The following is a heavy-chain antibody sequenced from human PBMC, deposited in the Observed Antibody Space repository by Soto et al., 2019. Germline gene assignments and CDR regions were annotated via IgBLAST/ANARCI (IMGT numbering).Heavy chain of an antibody. Sequence: GESLKISCKGSGYSFTSYWISWVRQMPGKGLEWMGRIDPSDSYTNYSPSFQGHVTISADKSISTACLQWSSLKASDTAIYYCAKRKDASGSAYFFNGMDVWGQGTTVTVSS. CDR1: GYSFTSYW. CDR2: IDPSDSYT. V-gene: IGHV5-10-1*01. J-gene: IGHJ6*02. D-gene: IGHD3-10*01. CDR3: AKRKDASGSAYFFNGMDV.